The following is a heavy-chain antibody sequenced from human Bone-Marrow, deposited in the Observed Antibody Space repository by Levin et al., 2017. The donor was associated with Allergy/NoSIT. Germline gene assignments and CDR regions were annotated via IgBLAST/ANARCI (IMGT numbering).Heavy chain of an antibody. V-gene: IGHV4-31*03. CDR1: GGSISSGGYY. CDR3: ARDFQDIVVVPAAPVNYYYYDYMDV. Sequence: SETLSLTCTVSGGSISSGGYYWSWIRQHPGKGLEWIGYIYYSGSTYYNPSLKSRVTISVDTSKNQFSLKLSSVTAADTAVYYCARDFQDIVVVPAAPVNYYYYDYMDVWGKGTTVTVSS. D-gene: IGHD2-2*01. J-gene: IGHJ6*03. CDR2: IYYSGST.